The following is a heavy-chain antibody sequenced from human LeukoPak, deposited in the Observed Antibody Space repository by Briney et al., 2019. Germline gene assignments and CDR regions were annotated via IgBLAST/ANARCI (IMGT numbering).Heavy chain of an antibody. Sequence: TPSETLSLTCTVSGGSISSYYWSWIRQPPGKGLEWGGCVYYSGSTTYNPSLKSRVTISVDTSKNQSSLRLSSVTAAGTAVYYCARAEDTRWGVDAYWYFDLWGRGTLVTVSS. V-gene: IGHV4-59*01. CDR1: GGSISSYY. CDR3: ARAEDTRWGVDAYWYFDL. CDR2: VYYSGST. J-gene: IGHJ2*01. D-gene: IGHD2-15*01.